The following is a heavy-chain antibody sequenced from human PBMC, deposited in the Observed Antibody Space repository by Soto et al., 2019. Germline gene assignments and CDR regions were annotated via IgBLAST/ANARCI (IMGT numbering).Heavy chain of an antibody. D-gene: IGHD2-2*01. CDR2: ISSSSSTI. CDR1: GFTFSSYS. V-gene: IGHV3-48*01. J-gene: IGHJ3*02. CDR3: ARAPAGAAFDT. Sequence: EVQLVESGGGLVQPGGSLRLSCAASGFTFSSYSMNWVRQAPGKGLEWVSYISSSSSTIYYADSVKGRFTISRDNAKNSLYLQMNSLRAEDTAVYYCARAPAGAAFDTWGQGTMVTVSS.